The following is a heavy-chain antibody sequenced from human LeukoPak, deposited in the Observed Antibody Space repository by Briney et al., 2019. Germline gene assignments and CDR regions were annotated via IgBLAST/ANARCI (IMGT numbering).Heavy chain of an antibody. Sequence: GGSLRLSCAASGFTFSSYSMNWVRQAPGKGLEWVSSISSSSSYKYYADSLKGRFTISRDNAKNSLYLQMNSLRAEDTALYYCAREGRLATFDYWGQGTLVTVSS. CDR2: ISSSSSYK. J-gene: IGHJ4*02. D-gene: IGHD3-10*01. CDR3: AREGRLATFDY. V-gene: IGHV3-21*04. CDR1: GFTFSSYS.